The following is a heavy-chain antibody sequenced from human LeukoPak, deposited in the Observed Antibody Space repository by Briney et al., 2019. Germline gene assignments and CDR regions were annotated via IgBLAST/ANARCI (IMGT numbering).Heavy chain of an antibody. Sequence: GGSLRLSCAASGFTFSSYAMSWVRQAPGKGLEWVSDITGSGDDTDYADSVKGRFTVSRDNSRNTLYLQLNSLGAEDTAVYYCAAQPCSVGRCYLDYWGQGTLVTVSS. CDR2: ITGSGDDT. D-gene: IGHD2-15*01. CDR3: AAQPCSVGRCYLDY. CDR1: GFTFSSYA. J-gene: IGHJ4*02. V-gene: IGHV3-23*01.